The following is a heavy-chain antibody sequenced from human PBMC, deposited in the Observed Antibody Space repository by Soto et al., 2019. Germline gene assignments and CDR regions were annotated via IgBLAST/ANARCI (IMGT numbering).Heavy chain of an antibody. J-gene: IGHJ3*02. D-gene: IGHD2-15*01. Sequence: QVQLQQWGAGLLKPSETLSLTCAVYGGSFSGYYWSWIRQPPGKGLEWIGEINHSGSTNYNPSLKSRVTISVDTSKNQFSLKLSSVTAADTAVYYCARALGYCSGGSCVSAFDIWGQGTMVTVSS. V-gene: IGHV4-34*01. CDR1: GGSFSGYY. CDR3: ARALGYCSGGSCVSAFDI. CDR2: INHSGST.